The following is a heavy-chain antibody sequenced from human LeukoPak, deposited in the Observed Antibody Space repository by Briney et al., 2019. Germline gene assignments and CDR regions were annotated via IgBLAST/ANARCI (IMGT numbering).Heavy chain of an antibody. D-gene: IGHD2-15*01. CDR2: IYSNGKE. CDR3: ARESPTSGIDS. J-gene: IGHJ5*01. Sequence: PGGSLRLSCSASGFSVGSNYMSWVRQAPGQGLEWVSVIYSNGKEYYAESAKGRFTISRDISKNSQDLQMNRLRGEDTAVYYCARESPTSGIDSWGQGTLVIVSS. V-gene: IGHV3-53*01. CDR1: GFSVGSNY.